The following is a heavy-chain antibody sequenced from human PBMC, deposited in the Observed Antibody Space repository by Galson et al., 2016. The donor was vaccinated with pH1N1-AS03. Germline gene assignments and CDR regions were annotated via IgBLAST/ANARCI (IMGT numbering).Heavy chain of an antibody. V-gene: IGHV3-73*01. CDR3: TLISSAVPASNDF. CDR2: IRSTTYSYAT. J-gene: IGHJ4*02. CDR1: GFTFSEFA. D-gene: IGHD2-2*01. Sequence: SLRLSCAASGFTFSEFAVNWVRQASGKGLEWVGRIRSTTYSYATAYAASVKGRFTISRDDSRNTAYLQMNSLKIEDTAVYYCTLISSAVPASNDFWGQGTLVTVSS.